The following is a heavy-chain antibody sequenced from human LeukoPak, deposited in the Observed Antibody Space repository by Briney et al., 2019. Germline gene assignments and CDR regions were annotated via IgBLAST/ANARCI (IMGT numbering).Heavy chain of an antibody. CDR2: IRYDGSNK. V-gene: IGHV3-30*02. CDR3: AKDGKYCSGGSCYFDY. Sequence: PGGSLRLSCAASGFTFSSYGMHWVRQAPGKGLEWVAFIRYDGSNKYYADSVKGRFTFSRDNSKNTLYLQMNSLRAEDTAVYYCAKDGKYCSGGSCYFDYWGQGTLVTVSS. CDR1: GFTFSSYG. D-gene: IGHD2-15*01. J-gene: IGHJ4*02.